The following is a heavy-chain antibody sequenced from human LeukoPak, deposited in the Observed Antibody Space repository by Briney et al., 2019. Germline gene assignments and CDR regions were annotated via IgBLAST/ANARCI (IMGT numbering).Heavy chain of an antibody. D-gene: IGHD7-27*01. V-gene: IGHV3-11*01. CDR2: ISSSGSTI. CDR3: ERYGEDDAFDI. Sequence: GGSLRLSCAASGFTFSDYYMSWIRHAPGKGLEWVSYISSSGSTIYYADSVKGRFTISRDNAKNSLYLQMNSLRAEDTAVYYCERYGEDDAFDIWGQGTMVTVSS. J-gene: IGHJ3*02. CDR1: GFTFSDYY.